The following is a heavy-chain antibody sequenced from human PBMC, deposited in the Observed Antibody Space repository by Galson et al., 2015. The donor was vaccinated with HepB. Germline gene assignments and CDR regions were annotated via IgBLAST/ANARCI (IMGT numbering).Heavy chain of an antibody. V-gene: IGHV3-23*01. Sequence: SLRLSCAASGFSFTSYAMTWVRQAPGKGLEWVSGITGSGDKTYYADSVKGQFTISRDSSKNTVSLQLNTLRAEDTAVYYCAKGAYYSSYALYGMDVWGQGTTVTVSS. J-gene: IGHJ6*02. D-gene: IGHD6-6*01. CDR2: ITGSGDKT. CDR1: GFSFTSYA. CDR3: AKGAYYSSYALYGMDV.